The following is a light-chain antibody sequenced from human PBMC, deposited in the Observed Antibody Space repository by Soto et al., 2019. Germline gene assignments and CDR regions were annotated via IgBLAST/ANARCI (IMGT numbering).Light chain of an antibody. V-gene: IGKV3-20*01. J-gene: IGKJ2*01. CDR1: QRVSSNY. CDR3: QRYGGSLPFT. CDR2: GAF. Sequence: EIVLTQSPGTLSSSPGERATLSCRASQRVSSNYLAWYQQKPGQPPRLLIYGAFTRATGIPDRFSGSGSGTDFTLTISRLEPDDFEVYFCQRYGGSLPFTFGQGTKVEI.